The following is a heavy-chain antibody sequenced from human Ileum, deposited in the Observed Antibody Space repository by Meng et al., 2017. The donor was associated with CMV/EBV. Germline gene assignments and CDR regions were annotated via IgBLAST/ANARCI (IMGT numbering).Heavy chain of an antibody. CDR1: GFTFSADW. Sequence: GGSLRLSCAASGFTFSADWMSWIRQAPGKGLEWVANIKYDGRDKYYVDSVKGRFAISRDKAKNPLYLQMNSVRAEDPAIYYCAKEKLTRCHSSFDYWGQGTLVTVSS. J-gene: IGHJ4*02. CDR2: IKYDGRDK. D-gene: IGHD4-17*01. V-gene: IGHV3-7*01. CDR3: AKEKLTRCHSSFDY.